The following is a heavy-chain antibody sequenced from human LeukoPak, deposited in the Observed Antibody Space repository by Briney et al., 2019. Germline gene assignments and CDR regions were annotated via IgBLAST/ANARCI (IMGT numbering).Heavy chain of an antibody. D-gene: IGHD5-18*01. J-gene: IGHJ5*02. CDR3: ARARGYCYETYNWCDP. V-gene: IGHV1-2*02. CDR1: GYTFTADY. Sequence: ASVKVSCKASGYTFTADYMHWVRQAPGQGLEWMGWINPNSGGTNYAQKFQGRVTMTRDTSISTAYMELSRLRSDDTAVYYCARARGYCYETYNWCDPWGQGTLVTVSS. CDR2: INPNSGGT.